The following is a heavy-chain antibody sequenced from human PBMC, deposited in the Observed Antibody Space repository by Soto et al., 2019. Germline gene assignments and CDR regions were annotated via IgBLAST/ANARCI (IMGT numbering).Heavy chain of an antibody. J-gene: IGHJ4*02. CDR2: IFYSGTT. CDR3: ARVSIPSYYQTSGQYYFDY. V-gene: IGHV4-61*01. Sequence: PSETLSLTCTVSGGSVSSGSYYWSWIRQPPGMGLEWIGYIFYSGTTNYNPSLKSRVTMSLYTSKNQFSLQLSSVTAADTAVYYCARVSIPSYYQTSGQYYFDYGGQGTLVTGSS. CDR1: GGSVSSGSYY. D-gene: IGHD3-22*01.